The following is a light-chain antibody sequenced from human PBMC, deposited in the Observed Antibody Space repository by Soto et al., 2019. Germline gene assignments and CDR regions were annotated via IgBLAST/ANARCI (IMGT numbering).Light chain of an antibody. V-gene: IGKV3-20*01. J-gene: IGKJ1*01. CDR1: QSVRSN. CDR2: GAS. CDR3: QQYGSSPRT. Sequence: EVAMTQSPATLCVFPGANVALSGMASQSVRSNLAWYQQKPGQAPRLLIHGASNRASGIPDRFSGSGSGTDFTLTISRLEPEDFAVYYCQQYGSSPRTFGQGTKVDIK.